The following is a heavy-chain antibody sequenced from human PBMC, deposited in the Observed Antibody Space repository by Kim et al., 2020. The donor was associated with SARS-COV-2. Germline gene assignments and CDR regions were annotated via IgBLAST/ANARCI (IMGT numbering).Heavy chain of an antibody. J-gene: IGHJ5*02. CDR2: ISAYNGNT. CDR3: ARVGYDILTGYLNWFDP. Sequence: ASVKVSCKASGYTFTSYGISWVRQAPGQGLEWMGWISAYNGNTNYAQKLQGRVTMTTDTSTSTAYMELRSLRSDDTAVYYCARVGYDILTGYLNWFDPWGQGTLVTVSS. D-gene: IGHD3-9*01. CDR1: GYTFTSYG. V-gene: IGHV1-18*04.